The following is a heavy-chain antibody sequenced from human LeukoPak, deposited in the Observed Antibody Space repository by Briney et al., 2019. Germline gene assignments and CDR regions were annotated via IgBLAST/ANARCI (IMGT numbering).Heavy chain of an antibody. V-gene: IGHV1-46*01. CDR2: INPSGGDT. J-gene: IGHJ6*02. D-gene: IGHD6-13*01. CDR3: ALGQQQLPWYGMDV. CDR1: GYTFTSYY. Sequence: ASVTVSCTASGYTFTSYYMHWVRQAPGQGLEWMGIINPSGGDTSYAQKFQGRVTMTRDTSTSTVYMELSSLRSEDTAVYYCALGQQQLPWYGMDVWGQGTTVTVSS.